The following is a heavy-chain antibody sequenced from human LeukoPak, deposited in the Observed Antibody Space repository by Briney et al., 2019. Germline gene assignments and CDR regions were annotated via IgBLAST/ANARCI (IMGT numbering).Heavy chain of an antibody. Sequence: ASVKVSCKASGYTFTGYYMHWVRQAPGQGLEWVGWINPNSGGTNYAQKFQGRVTMTRDTSISTAYMELSRLRSDDTAVYYCARGELSMIGRLYYYMDVWGKGTTVTISS. CDR1: GYTFTGYY. J-gene: IGHJ6*03. CDR2: INPNSGGT. D-gene: IGHD2/OR15-2a*01. CDR3: ARGELSMIGRLYYYMDV. V-gene: IGHV1-2*02.